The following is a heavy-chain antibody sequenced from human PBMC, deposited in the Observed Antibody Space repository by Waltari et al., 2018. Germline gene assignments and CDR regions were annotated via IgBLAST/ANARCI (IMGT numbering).Heavy chain of an antibody. D-gene: IGHD3-16*01. V-gene: IGHV4-4*07. Sequence: QVQLQESGPGLVKPSETLSLTCTVSGGSISSYYWSWIRQPAGKGLEWIGRIYTRWSTNYNPALKSRVTMSVDTSKNQFSLKLSSGTAADTSVYYCARDMITFGGDLYTFDYWGQGTLVTVSS. CDR1: GGSISSYY. J-gene: IGHJ4*02. CDR3: ARDMITFGGDLYTFDY. CDR2: IYTRWST.